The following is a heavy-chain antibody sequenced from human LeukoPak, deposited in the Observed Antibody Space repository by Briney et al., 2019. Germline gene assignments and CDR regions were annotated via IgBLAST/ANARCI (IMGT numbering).Heavy chain of an antibody. Sequence: PSETLSLICTVSGCSISSSSYYWGWIRQPPGKGLEWIGSIYYSGSTYYNPSLKSRVTISVDTSKNQFSLKLSSVTAADTAVYYCARSQATAMVSDYWGQGTLVTVSS. CDR1: GCSISSSSYY. D-gene: IGHD2-2*01. CDR2: IYYSGST. CDR3: ARSQATAMVSDY. J-gene: IGHJ4*02. V-gene: IGHV4-39*01.